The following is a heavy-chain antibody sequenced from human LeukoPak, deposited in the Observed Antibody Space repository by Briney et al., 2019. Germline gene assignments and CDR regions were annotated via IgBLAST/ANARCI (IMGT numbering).Heavy chain of an antibody. V-gene: IGHV3-7*01. J-gene: IGHJ4*02. Sequence: GGSLRLSCAASGFTFSSYWKTWVRQAPGKGLEWVANIKEDGSEKHYGDSVKGRFTISRDNAKNSLYLQMTSLRAEDTAVYYCARAGLLWFGESYFDYWGQGTLVTVSS. CDR2: IKEDGSEK. D-gene: IGHD3-10*01. CDR3: ARAGLLWFGESYFDY. CDR1: GFTFSSYW.